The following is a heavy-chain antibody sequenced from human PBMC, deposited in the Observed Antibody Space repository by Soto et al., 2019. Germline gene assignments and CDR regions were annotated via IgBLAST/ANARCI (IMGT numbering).Heavy chain of an antibody. V-gene: IGHV4-31*03. CDR3: ARDYYDRSGYYSFDY. J-gene: IGHJ4*02. Sequence: SETLSLTCTVSGGSISSGGYYWSWIRQHPGKGLEWIGYIYYSGSTYYNPSLKSRVTISVDTSKNQFSLKLSSVTAADTAVYYCARDYYDRSGYYSFDYWGQGTLVTFSS. D-gene: IGHD3-22*01. CDR2: IYYSGST. CDR1: GGSISSGGYY.